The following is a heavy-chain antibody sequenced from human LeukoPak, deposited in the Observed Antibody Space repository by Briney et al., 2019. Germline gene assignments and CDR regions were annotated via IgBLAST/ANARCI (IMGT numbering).Heavy chain of an antibody. CDR1: GFTFSSYA. Sequence: PGGSLRLSCAASGFTFSSYAMSWVRQAPGKGLEWVSAISGSGSTIYYADSVKGRFTISRDNAKNSLYLQMNSLRAEDTAVYYCARAHPSHYSSCLDWGQGTLVTVSS. CDR3: ARAHPSHYSSCLD. V-gene: IGHV3-48*04. J-gene: IGHJ4*02. D-gene: IGHD6-6*01. CDR2: ISGSGSTI.